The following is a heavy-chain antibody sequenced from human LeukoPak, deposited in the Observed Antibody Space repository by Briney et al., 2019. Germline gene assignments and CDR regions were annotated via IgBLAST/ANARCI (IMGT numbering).Heavy chain of an antibody. CDR2: INHSGST. CDR1: GGSFSGYY. V-gene: IGHV4-34*01. Sequence: SETLSLTCAVYGGSFSGYYWSWIRQPPGKGLEWIGEINHSGSTNYNPSLKSRVTISVDTSNNQFSLKLSSVTAADTAVYYCARLLKTDSSSDYWGQGTLVTVSS. J-gene: IGHJ4*02. CDR3: ARLLKTDSSSDY. D-gene: IGHD6-6*01.